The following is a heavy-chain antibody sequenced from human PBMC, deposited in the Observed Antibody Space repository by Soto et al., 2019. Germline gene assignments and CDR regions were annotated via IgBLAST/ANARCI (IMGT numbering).Heavy chain of an antibody. CDR1: GFTVSRNY. D-gene: IGHD2-2*01. J-gene: IGHJ4*02. Sequence: EVQLVETGGGLIQPGGSLRLSCAASGFTVSRNYMSWVRQAPGRGLEWVSTIFSGGTTHYADSVKGRFTISRDSSKNTLYLQMNSLRAEDTAIYYCARETVPPSYHYYDCWGQGTLVTVSS. CDR3: ARETVPPSYHYYDC. CDR2: IFSGGTT. V-gene: IGHV3-53*02.